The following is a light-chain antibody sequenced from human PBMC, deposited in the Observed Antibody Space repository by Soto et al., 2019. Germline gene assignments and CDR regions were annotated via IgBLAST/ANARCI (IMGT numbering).Light chain of an antibody. CDR1: QSLGYY. CDR2: DAS. J-gene: IGKJ4*01. Sequence: EIVLTQSPATLSLSPGERATLSCRASQSLGYYLAWFQQKRGQAPRLLIYDASNRATGIPARFSGSGSGTDFTLTISSLEPEDFAVYYCQQRRDWPLTCGGGTKVEIK. V-gene: IGKV3-11*01. CDR3: QQRRDWPLT.